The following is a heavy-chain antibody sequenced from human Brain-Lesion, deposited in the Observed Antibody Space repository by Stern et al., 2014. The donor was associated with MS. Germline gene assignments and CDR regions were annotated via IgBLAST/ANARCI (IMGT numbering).Heavy chain of an antibody. CDR2: ISGRGGAT. D-gene: IGHD6-19*01. J-gene: IGHJ1*01. Sequence: EVQLVESGRGLVQPGGSLALSCAASGFRFSTYAMSWVRLTPGTGLHWVSVISGRGGATYYADSVKGRFTISRDNYKNTLYLQMYSLRADDTAVYYCAKWPHHIAVAGTRYFQHWGQGTLVNVSS. CDR3: AKWPHHIAVAGTRYFQH. CDR1: GFRFSTYA. V-gene: IGHV3-23*04.